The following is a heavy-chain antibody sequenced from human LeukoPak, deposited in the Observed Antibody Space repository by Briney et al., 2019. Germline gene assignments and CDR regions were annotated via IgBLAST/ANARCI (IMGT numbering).Heavy chain of an antibody. J-gene: IGHJ4*02. CDR3: VRGQKIDY. V-gene: IGHV3-74*01. CDR1: GFTFSNYW. CDR2: IKSDGTGI. Sequence: PGGSLRLSCTPSGFTFSNYWMYWVRQAPGKGLMWVSRIKSDGTGITYTDSVEGRFTISRDNAKNTLYLQMNSLRDEDTAVYYCVRGQKIDYWGQGTLVTVSS.